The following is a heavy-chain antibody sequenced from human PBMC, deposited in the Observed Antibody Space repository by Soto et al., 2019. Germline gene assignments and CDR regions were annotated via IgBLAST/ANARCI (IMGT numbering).Heavy chain of an antibody. V-gene: IGHV4-39*01. CDR3: ARPSGSYYGDWFDP. D-gene: IGHD1-26*01. CDR2: IYYSGST. CDR1: GGSISSSSYY. Sequence: SDTLSLTCTVSGGSISSSSYYWGWIRQPPGKGLEWIGSIYYSGSTYYNPSLKSRVTISVDTSKNQFSLKLSSVTAADTAVYYCARPSGSYYGDWFDPWGQGTLVTVSS. J-gene: IGHJ5*02.